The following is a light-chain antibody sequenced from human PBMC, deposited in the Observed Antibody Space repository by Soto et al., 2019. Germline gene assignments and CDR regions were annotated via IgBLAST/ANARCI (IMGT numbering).Light chain of an antibody. V-gene: IGKV3-15*01. Sequence: EIVLTQSPATLSLSPGERATLSCRASQSVNSNLAWYQQKAGQAPRLLIYGTSTRATGIPARFSGSGSGTDFTLTISSLQFEDFAVYYCQQYNNWPRTCGQGTKGDIK. CDR3: QQYNNWPRT. CDR2: GTS. J-gene: IGKJ1*01. CDR1: QSVNSN.